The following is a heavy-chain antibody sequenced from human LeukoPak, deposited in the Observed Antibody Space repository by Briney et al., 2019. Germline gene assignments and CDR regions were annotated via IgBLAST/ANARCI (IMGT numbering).Heavy chain of an antibody. CDR2: ISSSGSTI. J-gene: IGHJ4*02. CDR1: GFTFSDYY. CDR3: ASDYYDSSGYSEPYDY. D-gene: IGHD3-22*01. Sequence: GGSLRLSCAASGFTFSDYYMSWIRQAPGKGLEWVSYISSSGSTIYYADSVKGRFTVSRDNAKNSLYLQMNSLRAEDTAVYYCASDYYDSSGYSEPYDYWGQGTLVTVSS. V-gene: IGHV3-11*04.